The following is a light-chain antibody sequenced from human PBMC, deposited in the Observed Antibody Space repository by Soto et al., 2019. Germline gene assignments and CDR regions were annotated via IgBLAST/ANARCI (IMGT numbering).Light chain of an antibody. CDR3: CSYAGSSTLV. V-gene: IGLV2-23*01. CDR1: FSDVGGYNL. J-gene: IGLJ2*01. Sequence: QSVLTQPASVSGSPGQSITISCSGTFSDVGGYNLVSWHQQHPGKAPKLMIYEGTKRPSGVSNRFSGSKSGNTASLTISGLQAEDEADYYCCSYAGSSTLVFGGGTKVTVL. CDR2: EGT.